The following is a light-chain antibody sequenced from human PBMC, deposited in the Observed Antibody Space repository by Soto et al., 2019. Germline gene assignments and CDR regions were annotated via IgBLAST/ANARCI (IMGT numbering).Light chain of an antibody. J-gene: IGLJ2*01. Sequence: QSVLTQPPSASGTPGQRVTISCSGSSSNIGSNTVNWYQQLPGTAPKLLIYSNNLRPSGVPDRFSGSRSGTSASLAISGLQSEDESDYYCAAWDDSLNGPVFGRGTKLTVL. CDR3: AAWDDSLNGPV. V-gene: IGLV1-44*01. CDR2: SNN. CDR1: SSNIGSNT.